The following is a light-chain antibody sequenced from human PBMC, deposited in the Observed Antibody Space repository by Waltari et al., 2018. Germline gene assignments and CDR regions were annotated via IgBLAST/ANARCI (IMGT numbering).Light chain of an antibody. J-gene: IGLJ3*02. CDR1: SSNIGSNF. V-gene: IGLV1-47*01. CDR2: RND. CDR3: AAWDGSLTGPV. Sequence: TPGQRVTISCSGSSSNIGSNFVYWYQQLPGTAPKLLIYRNDQRPSGVPDRFSGSKSGTSASLAISGLRSEDEADYYCAAWDGSLTGPVFGGGTKLTVL.